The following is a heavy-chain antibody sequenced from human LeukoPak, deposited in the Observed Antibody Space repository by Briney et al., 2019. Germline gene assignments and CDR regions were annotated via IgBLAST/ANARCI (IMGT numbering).Heavy chain of an antibody. CDR2: IHYSGST. J-gene: IGHJ2*01. D-gene: IGHD2/OR15-2a*01. CDR3: ARKITTSSYWYFDL. V-gene: IGHV4-59*08. CDR1: GDSISSYY. Sequence: SETLSLTCTVSGDSISSYYWIWMRQSPGKGLEWIGYIHYSGSTKYNPSFESRVTLSLDTAKNQFSLRLTSVTAADTAVYYCARKITTSSYWYFDLWGRGTLVTVSS.